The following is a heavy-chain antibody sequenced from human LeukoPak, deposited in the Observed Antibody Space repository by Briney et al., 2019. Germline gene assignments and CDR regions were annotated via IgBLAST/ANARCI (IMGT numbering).Heavy chain of an antibody. CDR3: TRVGYIDEGIDY. CDR2: IKQDGSKK. V-gene: IGHV3-7*04. Sequence: GGSLRLSCVASGFPFSRYSMAWVRQAPGKGLEWVANIKQDGSKKSYVDSVKGRFTISRDSAKNSLYLQMNSLRAEDTAIYYCTRVGYIDEGIDYWGQGTLVTVSS. CDR1: GFPFSRYS. J-gene: IGHJ4*02. D-gene: IGHD5-24*01.